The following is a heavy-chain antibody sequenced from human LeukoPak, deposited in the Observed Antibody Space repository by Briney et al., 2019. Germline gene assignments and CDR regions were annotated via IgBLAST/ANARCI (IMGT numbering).Heavy chain of an antibody. D-gene: IGHD3-10*01. V-gene: IGHV4-59*08. CDR3: ARHKNYGSGRRVDP. CDR1: GGSISSYY. Sequence: SETLSLTCNVSGGSISSYYWIRIRQPPGKGLEWIGYISYSGGTYYNPSLKSRVTISVDTSRNQLSLQLSSVTAADTAVYYCARHKNYGSGRRVDPWAREPWSPSPQ. CDR2: ISYSGGT. J-gene: IGHJ5*02.